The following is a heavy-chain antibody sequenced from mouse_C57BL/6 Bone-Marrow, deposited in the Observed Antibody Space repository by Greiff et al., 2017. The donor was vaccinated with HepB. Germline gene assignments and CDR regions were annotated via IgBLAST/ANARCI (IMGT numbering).Heavy chain of an antibody. Sequence: EVHLVESGGGLVQPGGSLKLSCAASGFTFSDYYMYWVRQTPEKRLEWVAYISNGGGSTYYPDTVKGRFTISRDNAKNTLYLQMSRLKSEDTAMYYCARQDYYGSSYYFDYWGQGTTLTVSS. CDR3: ARQDYYGSSYYFDY. CDR1: GFTFSDYY. D-gene: IGHD1-1*01. CDR2: ISNGGGST. V-gene: IGHV5-12*01. J-gene: IGHJ2*01.